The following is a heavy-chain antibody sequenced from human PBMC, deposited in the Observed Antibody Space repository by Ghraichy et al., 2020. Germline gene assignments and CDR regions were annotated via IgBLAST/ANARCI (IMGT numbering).Heavy chain of an antibody. V-gene: IGHV4-59*01. D-gene: IGHD4-23*01. CDR2: VYYSGNT. CDR1: GASITTYY. CDR3: ARGESETRWDWFDP. J-gene: IGHJ5*02. Sequence: SETLSLTCTVSGASITTYYWNWLRQPPGEKLEWIGYVYYSGNTYYNPSLKSRVTMSMDTSKNKFSLNLNSVTAADTAVYYCARGESETRWDWFDPWGQGSLVTVSS.